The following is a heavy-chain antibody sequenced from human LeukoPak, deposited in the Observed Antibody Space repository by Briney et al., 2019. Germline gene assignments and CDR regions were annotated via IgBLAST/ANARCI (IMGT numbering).Heavy chain of an antibody. CDR1: GGTFSSYA. D-gene: IGHD4-23*01. Sequence: GASVKVSCKASGGTFSSYAISWVRQAPGQGLEWMGGIIPIFGTANYAQKFQGRVTITADKSTSTAYLELSSLRSEDTAVYYCARDPAYGGNHPALYYYYMDVWGKGTTVTVSS. V-gene: IGHV1-69*06. CDR3: ARDPAYGGNHPALYYYYMDV. J-gene: IGHJ6*03. CDR2: IIPIFGTA.